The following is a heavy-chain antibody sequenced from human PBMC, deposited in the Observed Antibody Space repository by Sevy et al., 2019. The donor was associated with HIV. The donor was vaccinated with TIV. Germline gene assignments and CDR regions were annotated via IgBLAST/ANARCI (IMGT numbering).Heavy chain of an antibody. CDR2: VYFTGST. CDR1: GGSISSSTYY. D-gene: IGHD3-9*01. V-gene: IGHV4-39*01. CDR3: ARLGGLRFFDWSSLNYFDY. Sequence: SETLSLTCSVSGGSISSSTYYWGWIRQPPGRGLEWIGSVYFTGSTYYNPSLKSRVTISVGTSKNEFSLKVNSVTAADTAVYYCARLGGLRFFDWSSLNYFDYWGQGTLVTVSS. J-gene: IGHJ4*02.